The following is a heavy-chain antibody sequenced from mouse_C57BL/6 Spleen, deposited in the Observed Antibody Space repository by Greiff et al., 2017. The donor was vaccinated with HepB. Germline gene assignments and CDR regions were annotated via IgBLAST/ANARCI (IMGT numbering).Heavy chain of an antibody. V-gene: IGHV5-12*01. Sequence: EVQLQESGGGLVQPGGSLKLSCAASGFTFSDYYMYWVRQTPEKRLEWVAYISNGGGSTYYPDTVKGRFTISRDNAKNTLYLQMSRLKSEDTAMYYCAREGNYLITTVVAHWYFDVWGTGTTVTVSS. D-gene: IGHD1-1*01. J-gene: IGHJ1*03. CDR1: GFTFSDYY. CDR2: ISNGGGST. CDR3: AREGNYLITTVVAHWYFDV.